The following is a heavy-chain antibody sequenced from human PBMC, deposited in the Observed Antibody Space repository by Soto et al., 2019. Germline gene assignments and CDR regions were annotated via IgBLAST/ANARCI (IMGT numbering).Heavy chain of an antibody. CDR2: ISSSGNTI. CDR1: GFIFSSYN. D-gene: IGHD3-3*01. CDR3: ARDRGVGTPASFDI. V-gene: IGHV3-48*02. J-gene: IGHJ3*02. Sequence: PGGSLRLSCAASGFIFSSYNLNWVRQAAGKGLEWVSYISSSGNTIYYSDSVKGRFTFSRDNGKNSLFLQMNSLREEDTAVYYCARDRGVGTPASFDIWGQGTMVTV.